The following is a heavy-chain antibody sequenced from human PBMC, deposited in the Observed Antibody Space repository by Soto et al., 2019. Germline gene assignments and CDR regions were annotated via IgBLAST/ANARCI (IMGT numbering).Heavy chain of an antibody. Sequence: SVKVSCKASGGTFSSYAISWVRQAPGQGLEWMGGIIPIFGTANCAQKFQGRVTITADESTSTAYMELSSLRSEDTAVYYCARGRVTIFGVEHYYYYGMDVWGQGTTVTVSS. CDR1: GGTFSSYA. D-gene: IGHD3-3*01. CDR2: IIPIFGTA. V-gene: IGHV1-69*13. CDR3: ARGRVTIFGVEHYYYYGMDV. J-gene: IGHJ6*02.